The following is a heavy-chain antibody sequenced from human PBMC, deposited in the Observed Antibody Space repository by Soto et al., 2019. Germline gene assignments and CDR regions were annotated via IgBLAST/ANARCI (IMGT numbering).Heavy chain of an antibody. CDR1: GYTLTELS. Sequence: ASVKVSCKVSGYTLTELSMHWVRQAPGKGLEWMGGFDPEDGETIYAQKFQGRVTMTEDTSTDTAYMELSSLRSEDTAVYYCATVQAAMRNDAFDIWGQGTMVTV. CDR3: ATVQAAMRNDAFDI. CDR2: FDPEDGET. D-gene: IGHD2-2*01. V-gene: IGHV1-24*01. J-gene: IGHJ3*02.